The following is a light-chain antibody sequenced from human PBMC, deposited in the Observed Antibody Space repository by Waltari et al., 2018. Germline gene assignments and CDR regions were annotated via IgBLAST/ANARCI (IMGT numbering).Light chain of an antibody. V-gene: IGKV4-1*01. CDR1: QSVLYSTNNKNY. J-gene: IGKJ2*01. CDR3: QQYYSTPYT. Sequence: DIVMTQSPDSLAVSLGERATINCKSSQSVLYSTNNKNYLAWYQQKPGQPPKLLLYRASTRESGVPDRFSGSGSETDFTLTISSLRAEDVAVYYCQQYYSTPYTFGQGTKLEIK. CDR2: RAS.